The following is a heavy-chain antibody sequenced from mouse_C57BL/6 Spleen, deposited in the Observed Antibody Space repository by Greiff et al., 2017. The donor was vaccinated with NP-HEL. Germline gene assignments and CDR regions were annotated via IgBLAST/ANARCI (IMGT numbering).Heavy chain of an antibody. CDR3: TRPPFYDYNAMDY. CDR1: GFTFSDAW. D-gene: IGHD2-4*01. J-gene: IGHJ4*01. V-gene: IGHV6-6*01. Sequence: EVMLVESGGGLVQPGGSMKLSCAASGFTFSDAWMDWVRQSPEKGLEWVAEIRNKANNHATYYAESVKGRFTISRDDSKSSVYLQMNSLRAEDTGIYYCTRPPFYDYNAMDYWGQGTSVTVSS. CDR2: IRNKANNHAT.